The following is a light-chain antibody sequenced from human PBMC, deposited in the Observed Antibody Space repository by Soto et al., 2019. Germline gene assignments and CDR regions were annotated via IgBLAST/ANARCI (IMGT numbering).Light chain of an antibody. CDR3: QESYTSPAVS. J-gene: IGKJ4*01. Sequence: DVQMTQSPSTLSASVLYIVTITCRSSQSISSYLNWYQQKPGKAPKLLIYATSTLQSGVPSRFSGSGSGTEFTLTISSLQAEDFATYFCQESYTSPAVSFGGGTKVDIK. V-gene: IGKV1-39*01. CDR1: QSISSY. CDR2: ATS.